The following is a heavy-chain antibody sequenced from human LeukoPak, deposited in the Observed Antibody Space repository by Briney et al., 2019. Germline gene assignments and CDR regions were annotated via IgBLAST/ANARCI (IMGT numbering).Heavy chain of an antibody. CDR1: GFTFSSYA. J-gene: IGHJ4*02. D-gene: IGHD2-15*01. Sequence: PGGSLRLSCAASGFTFSSYAMSSVRQAPGKGLEWVSAIRGSGGSTYYADSVKGRFTISRDNSKNTLYPQMNSLRAEDTAVYYCAKDHEMGGGYCSGGSCYANPKYYFDYWGQGTLVTVSS. CDR2: IRGSGGST. CDR3: AKDHEMGGGYCSGGSCYANPKYYFDY. V-gene: IGHV3-23*01.